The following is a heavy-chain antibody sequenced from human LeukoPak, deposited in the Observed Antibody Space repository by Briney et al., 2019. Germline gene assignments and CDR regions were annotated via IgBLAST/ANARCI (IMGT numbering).Heavy chain of an antibody. V-gene: IGHV3-23*01. D-gene: IGHD6-13*01. CDR3: AKVLAASAPYYFDY. J-gene: IGHJ4*02. Sequence: GGSLRLSCAASGFNFSSYAMNWVRQAPGKGLEWVSGIFGNGGSTYYADSVKGRFTISRDNSKNTLYLQMNSLRAEDTAMYYCAKVLAASAPYYFDYWGQGTLVTVSS. CDR1: GFNFSSYA. CDR2: IFGNGGST.